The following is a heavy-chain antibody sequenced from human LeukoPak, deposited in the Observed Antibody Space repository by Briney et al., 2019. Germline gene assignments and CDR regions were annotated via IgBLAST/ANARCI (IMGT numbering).Heavy chain of an antibody. D-gene: IGHD3-10*01. V-gene: IGHV3-23*01. CDR3: AKGVRYYYGSGSYPTDY. J-gene: IGHJ4*02. Sequence: PGGSLRLSCAASGFTFSSYAMSWVRQTPRKGLEWVSDISGSGGSTYYADSVKGRFTISRDNSKNTLYLQMNSLRAEDTAVYYCAKGVRYYYGSGSYPTDYWGQGTLVTVSS. CDR1: GFTFSSYA. CDR2: ISGSGGST.